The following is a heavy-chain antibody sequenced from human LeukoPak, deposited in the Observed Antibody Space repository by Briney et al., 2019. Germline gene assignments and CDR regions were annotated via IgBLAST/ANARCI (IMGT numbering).Heavy chain of an antibody. V-gene: IGHV1-18*01. CDR2: IRAYSGNT. CDR3: ARACRVRPTSYFEY. CDR1: GDTITSYD. J-gene: IGHJ4*02. Sequence: DTLYLSCTASGDTITSYDMSWVRQSPGQGLEWMGWIRAYSGNTNYPPHLQSRVIITAATSTNTSSMEPSNLSSDDTAVYYCARACRVRPTSYFEYWGQGKLVSVSS. D-gene: IGHD2-2*01.